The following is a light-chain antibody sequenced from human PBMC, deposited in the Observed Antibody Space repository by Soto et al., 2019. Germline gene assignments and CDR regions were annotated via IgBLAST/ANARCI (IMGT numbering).Light chain of an antibody. J-gene: IGKJ2*01. V-gene: IGKV1-27*01. CDR3: QNYNRAPYA. Sequence: DIQMTQSPSSLSASVGDRVTITCRASQGIYNFVAWYQQKPGKVPALLIYEASTLQSGVPSRFSGRGSGTDFTLTISSLQPEDVATYFCQNYNRAPYAFGQGTKLEIK. CDR1: QGIYNF. CDR2: EAS.